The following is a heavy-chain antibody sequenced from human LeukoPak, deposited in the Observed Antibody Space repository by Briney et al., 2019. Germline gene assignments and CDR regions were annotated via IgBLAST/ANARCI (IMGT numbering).Heavy chain of an antibody. CDR1: GYTFTGYY. CDR2: INPNSGGT. CDR3: ARRPSSGSSFDY. D-gene: IGHD3-3*01. V-gene: IGHV1-2*02. Sequence: GASVTVSCKASGYTFTGYYMHWVRQAPGQGLEWMGWINPNSGGTNYAQKFQGRVTMTRDTSISTAYMELSRLRSDDTAVYYCARRPSSGSSFDYWGQGTLVTVSS. J-gene: IGHJ4*02.